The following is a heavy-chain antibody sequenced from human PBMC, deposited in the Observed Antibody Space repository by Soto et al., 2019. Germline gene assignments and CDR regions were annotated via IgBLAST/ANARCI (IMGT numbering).Heavy chain of an antibody. Sequence: GESLKISCQGSGYSFTNYWVGWVRQIPGRGLEWMGIIHPGDSDTRYSPFFQGQVTISADKSISTAYLQWSSLKASDTAMYYCAREDQGTSCYHYWGQGTLVTVSS. J-gene: IGHJ4*02. V-gene: IGHV5-51*01. D-gene: IGHD2-2*01. CDR3: AREDQGTSCYHY. CDR2: IHPGDSDT. CDR1: GYSFTNYW.